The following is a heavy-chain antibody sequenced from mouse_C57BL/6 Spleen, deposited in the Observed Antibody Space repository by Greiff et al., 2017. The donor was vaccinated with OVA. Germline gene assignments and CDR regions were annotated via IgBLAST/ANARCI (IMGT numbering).Heavy chain of an antibody. J-gene: IGHJ1*03. V-gene: IGHV1-53*01. Sequence: VQLQQPGTELVKPGASVKLSCKASGYTFTSYSMHWVKQRPGQGLEWIGNINPSNGGTNYNEKFKSKATLTVDKSSSTAYMQLSSLTSEDSAVYYCAVDSSGYFWWYFDVWGTGTTVTVSS. CDR3: AVDSSGYFWWYFDV. D-gene: IGHD3-2*02. CDR1: GYTFTSYS. CDR2: INPSNGGT.